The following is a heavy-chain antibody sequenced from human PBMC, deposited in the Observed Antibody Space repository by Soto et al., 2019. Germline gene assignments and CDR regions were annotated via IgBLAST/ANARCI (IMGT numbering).Heavy chain of an antibody. Sequence: ASVKVSCKASGYTFTGHYIHWVRQAPEQGPEWMGEIGPESGATRYAQKFQGRVTLTMDTSISTVYMELNNLRPDDTAVYYCGRGRSGQIVVFYWGQGTPVTVSS. V-gene: IGHV1-2*02. CDR3: GRGRSGQIVVFY. CDR1: GYTFTGHY. J-gene: IGHJ4*02. CDR2: IGPESGAT. D-gene: IGHD1-26*01.